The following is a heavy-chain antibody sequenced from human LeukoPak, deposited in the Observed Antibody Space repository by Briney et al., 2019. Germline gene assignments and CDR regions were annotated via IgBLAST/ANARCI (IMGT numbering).Heavy chain of an antibody. J-gene: IGHJ6*02. V-gene: IGHV1-18*01. CDR3: ARYKATIFGVDYYGMDV. CDR2: ISAYNGNT. Sequence: ASVKVSRKASGYTFTSYGISWVRQAPGQGLEWMGWISAYNGNTNYAQRLQGRVTMTTDTSTSTAYMELRSLRSDDTAVYYCARYKATIFGVDYYGMDVWGQGTTVTVSS. CDR1: GYTFTSYG. D-gene: IGHD3-3*01.